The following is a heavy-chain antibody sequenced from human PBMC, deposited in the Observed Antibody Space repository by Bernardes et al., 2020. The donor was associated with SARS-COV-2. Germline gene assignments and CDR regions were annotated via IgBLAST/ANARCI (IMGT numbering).Heavy chain of an antibody. D-gene: IGHD6-19*01. CDR3: ATLADYYYYGMDV. CDR1: GFTFDDYA. Sequence: GGSLRLSCAASGFTFDDYAMHWVRQAPGKGLEWVSGISWNSGSIGYADSVKGRFTISRDNAKNSLYLQMNSLRAEDTALYYCATLADYYYYGMDVCGQGTTVTVSS. CDR2: ISWNSGSI. V-gene: IGHV3-9*01. J-gene: IGHJ6*02.